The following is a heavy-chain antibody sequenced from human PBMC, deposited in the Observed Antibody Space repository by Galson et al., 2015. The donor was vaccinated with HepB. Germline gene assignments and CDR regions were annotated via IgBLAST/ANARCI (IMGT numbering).Heavy chain of an antibody. J-gene: IGHJ6*02. V-gene: IGHV4-59*01. CDR1: GGSISSYY. CDR2: IYYSGST. D-gene: IGHD3-10*01. CDR3: ARDFYYYGSGSYYNKTPDYYYYGMDV. Sequence: SETLSLTCTVSGGSISSYYWNWIRQPPGKGLEWIGYIYYSGSTNYNPSLKSRVTISVDTSKNQFSLKLSSVTAADTAVYYCARDFYYYGSGSYYNKTPDYYYYGMDVWGQGTTVTVSS.